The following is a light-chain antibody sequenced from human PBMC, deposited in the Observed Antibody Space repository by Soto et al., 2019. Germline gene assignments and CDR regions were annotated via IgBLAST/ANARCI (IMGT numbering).Light chain of an antibody. CDR3: QQYDSSPRK. V-gene: IGKV3-20*01. Sequence: EIVLTQSPGTLSLSPGEIATLSCMASQSVSSSYLAWYQQKPGQAPRLLIYRTSNRATGIPDRFSGSGSGTDFTLTISRLEPEDFAVYWCQQYDSSPRKFGQGTKVDNK. J-gene: IGKJ1*01. CDR1: QSVSSSY. CDR2: RTS.